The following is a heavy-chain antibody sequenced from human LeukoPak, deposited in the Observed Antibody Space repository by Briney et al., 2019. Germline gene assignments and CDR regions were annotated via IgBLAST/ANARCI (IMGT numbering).Heavy chain of an antibody. CDR1: GFTFSSYW. V-gene: IGHV3-74*01. CDR2: INNEDSRT. J-gene: IGHJ2*01. CDR3: AREFRKSVGWYFDL. Sequence: GGSLRLSCVASGFTFSSYWMHWVRQAPGKGLVWVSRINNEDSRTGYADSVEGRFTISRDNAKNTLYLQMSSLRAEDTAVYYCAREFRKSVGWYFDLWGRGTLVTVSS.